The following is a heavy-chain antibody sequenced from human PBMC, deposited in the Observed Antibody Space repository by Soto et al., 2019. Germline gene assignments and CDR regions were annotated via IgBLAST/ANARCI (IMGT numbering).Heavy chain of an antibody. D-gene: IGHD1-20*01. CDR1: GYSFSDYD. V-gene: IGHV1-8*01. J-gene: IGHJ5*02. CDR3: ARDNRYNWNDEGWFDP. CDR2: MNPNSGNT. Sequence: QVQLVQSGAEVKKPGASVKVSCKASGYSFSDYDINWVRQATGQGPEWLGWMNPNSGNTGYAQKLQGGVTMTRNTSINTAYMELSSLGSEDTAVYYCARDNRYNWNDEGWFDPWGQGTMVTVSS.